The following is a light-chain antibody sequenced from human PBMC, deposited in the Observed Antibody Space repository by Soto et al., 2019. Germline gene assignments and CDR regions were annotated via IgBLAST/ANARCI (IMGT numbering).Light chain of an antibody. Sequence: QSVLTQPPSASWSPGQSVTISCTGTSSDLAIYNYVSWYQQQPGKAPKLMSYQVTNRPSGVSNRFSGSRSGNTASLTISGLKAEEEAEYYCSSYTDSSNYVCGTGTKVNVL. V-gene: IGLV2-8*01. J-gene: IGLJ1*01. CDR3: SSYTDSSNYV. CDR2: QVT. CDR1: SSDLAIYNY.